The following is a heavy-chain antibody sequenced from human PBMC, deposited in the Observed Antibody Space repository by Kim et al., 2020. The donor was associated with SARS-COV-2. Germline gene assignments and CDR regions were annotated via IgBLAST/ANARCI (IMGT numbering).Heavy chain of an antibody. CDR1: GFTVSSNY. Sequence: GGSLRLSCAASGFTVSSNYMSWVRQAPGKGLEWVSVIYSGGSTYYADSVKGRFTISRDNSKNTLYLQMNSLRADDTAVYYCAREEVVDTAMVYYYYGMDVWGQGTTVTVSS. J-gene: IGHJ6*02. V-gene: IGHV3-53*01. D-gene: IGHD5-18*01. CDR2: IYSGGST. CDR3: AREEVVDTAMVYYYYGMDV.